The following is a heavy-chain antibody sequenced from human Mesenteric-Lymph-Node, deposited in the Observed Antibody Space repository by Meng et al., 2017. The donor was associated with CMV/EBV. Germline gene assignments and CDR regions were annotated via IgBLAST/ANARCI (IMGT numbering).Heavy chain of an antibody. CDR2: IKQDGSEK. Sequence: GGSLRLSCAASGFTFSSYWMSWVRQAPGKGLEWVANIKQDGSEKYYVDAVKGRFTISRDNAKNSLYLQMNSLRPEDTAVYFCAKDPSGAYYHYGMDVWGPGTTVTVSS. J-gene: IGHJ6*02. D-gene: IGHD6-25*01. CDR3: AKDPSGAYYHYGMDV. V-gene: IGHV3-7*01. CDR1: GFTFSSYW.